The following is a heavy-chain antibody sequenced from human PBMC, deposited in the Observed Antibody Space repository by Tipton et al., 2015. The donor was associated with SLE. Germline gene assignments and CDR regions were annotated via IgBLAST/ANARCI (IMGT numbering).Heavy chain of an antibody. V-gene: IGHV4-30-2*01. CDR1: GYSISSDGYS. Sequence: TLSLTCTVSGYSISSDGYSWSWIRQPPGKGLEWIGYIYHSGSTKYNPSLKSRVTISVDRSKNQFSLKLSSVTAADTAVYYCARGTESLPESSGMDVWGQGTTVTVSS. J-gene: IGHJ6*02. D-gene: IGHD2-8*02. CDR2: IYHSGST. CDR3: ARGTESLPESSGMDV.